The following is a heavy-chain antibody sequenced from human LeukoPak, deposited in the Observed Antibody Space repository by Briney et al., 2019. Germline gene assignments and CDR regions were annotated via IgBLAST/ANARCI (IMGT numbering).Heavy chain of an antibody. CDR3: ARKPGGYQYYFDY. V-gene: IGHV3-33*08. D-gene: IGHD5-12*01. Sequence: PGGSLRLSCAPSGFTFSRHGMHWVRQAPGKGLEWVAVIWYDGSNKYYADSVKGRFTISRDNSKNTLFLQMDSLRAEDTAVYYCARKPGGYQYYFDYWGQGTLVTVSS. CDR1: GFTFSRHG. CDR2: IWYDGSNK. J-gene: IGHJ4*02.